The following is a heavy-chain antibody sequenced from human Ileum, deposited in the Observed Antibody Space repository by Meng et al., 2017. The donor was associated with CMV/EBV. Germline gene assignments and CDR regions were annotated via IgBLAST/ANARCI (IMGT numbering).Heavy chain of an antibody. V-gene: IGHV3-7*01. CDR1: GFTSGSHW. CDR3: ARDVWGVVVAATPSGDAFDI. J-gene: IGHJ3*02. CDR2: IKYDGSEE. Sequence: GESLKISCAASGFTSGSHWMTWVRQAPGKGLEWVGNIKYDGSEEYYVDSVKGRFTISRDNAKNSLYLQMNSLRAEDTAVYYCARDVWGVVVAATPSGDAFDIWGQGTMVTVSS. D-gene: IGHD2-15*01.